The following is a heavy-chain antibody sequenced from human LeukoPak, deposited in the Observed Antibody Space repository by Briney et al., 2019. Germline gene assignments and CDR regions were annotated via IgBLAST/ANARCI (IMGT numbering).Heavy chain of an antibody. CDR2: IYYSGST. Sequence: PSETLSLTCTVSGGSFSSSNYYWGWIRQPPGKGLEWIGNIYYSGSTYYNPSLRSRVTISIDTSKNQFSLKLRSVTAADTAVYYCARHGGQLEYLSYFDYWGQGTLVTVSS. CDR3: ARHGGQLEYLSYFDY. J-gene: IGHJ4*02. D-gene: IGHD1-1*01. V-gene: IGHV4-39*01. CDR1: GGSFSSSNYY.